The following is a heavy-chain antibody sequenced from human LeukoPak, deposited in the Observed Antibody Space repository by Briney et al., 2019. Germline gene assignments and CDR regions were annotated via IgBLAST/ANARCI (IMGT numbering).Heavy chain of an antibody. D-gene: IGHD3-3*01. CDR3: ARGAYYDFWSGQTTFDY. CDR2: IFYSGST. V-gene: IGHV4-39*07. J-gene: IGHJ4*02. CDR1: GGSISTSNYY. Sequence: SETLSLTCTVSGGSISTSNYYWGWIRQPPGKGLEWIGNIFYSGSTYYSPSLKSRVTISVDTSKNQFSLKLSSVTAADTAVYYCARGAYYDFWSGQTTFDYWGQGTLVTVSS.